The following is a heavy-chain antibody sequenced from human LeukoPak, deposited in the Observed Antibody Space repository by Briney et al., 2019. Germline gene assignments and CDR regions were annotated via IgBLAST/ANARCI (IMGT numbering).Heavy chain of an antibody. Sequence: GGSLRLSCAASGFTFSSYWMTWVRQAPGKGLEWVANIKQDGSEKYYVDSVKGRFTISRDNAKNSLYLQMNSLRAEDTAVYYCARVQWEQRGVGSYFDYWGQGTLVTVSS. CDR3: ARVQWEQRGVGSYFDY. V-gene: IGHV3-7*01. D-gene: IGHD1-26*01. CDR2: IKQDGSEK. CDR1: GFTFSSYW. J-gene: IGHJ4*02.